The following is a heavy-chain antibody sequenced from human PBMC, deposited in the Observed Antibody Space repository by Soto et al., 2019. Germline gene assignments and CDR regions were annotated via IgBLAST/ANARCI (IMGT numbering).Heavy chain of an antibody. CDR3: ARGQRFDY. CDR2: ISYDGSNK. D-gene: IGHD1-1*01. J-gene: IGHJ4*02. Sequence: QVQLVESGGGVVQPGRSLRLSCAASGFTFSSYAMHWVRQAPGKGLEWVAVISYDGSNKYYADSVKGRFTISRDNSKNTLYLQMNSLRAEDTAVYYCARGQRFDYWGQGTQVTVSS. V-gene: IGHV3-30-3*01. CDR1: GFTFSSYA.